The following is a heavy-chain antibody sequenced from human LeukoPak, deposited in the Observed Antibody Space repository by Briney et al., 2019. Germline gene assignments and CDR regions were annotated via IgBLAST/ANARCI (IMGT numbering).Heavy chain of an antibody. CDR3: AKPTCSGLFTLP. CDR2: IYYTGNT. J-gene: IGHJ4*02. V-gene: IGHV4-59*04. Sequence: SETLSLTCAVYGGSFSGYYWSWVRQPPGKGLEWIGSIYYTGNTYYNASLKSRVTISIDTSKNQISLRLTSVTATDTAMYFCAKPTCSGLFTLPGGQGTLVTVSP. CDR1: GGSFSGYY. D-gene: IGHD3/OR15-3a*01.